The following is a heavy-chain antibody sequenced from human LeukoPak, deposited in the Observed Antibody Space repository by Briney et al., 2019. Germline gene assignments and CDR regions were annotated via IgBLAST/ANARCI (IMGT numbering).Heavy chain of an antibody. CDR3: ARDRFTMVRGDTPINWFDP. CDR2: IGYDGSNK. D-gene: IGHD3-10*01. Sequence: GGSLRLSCAASGFTFSSYGMHWVRQAPGKGLEWVAVIGYDGSNKYYADSVKGRFTISRDNSKNTLYLQMNSLRAEDTAVYYCARDRFTMVRGDTPINWFDPWGQGTLVTVSS. V-gene: IGHV3-33*01. J-gene: IGHJ5*02. CDR1: GFTFSSYG.